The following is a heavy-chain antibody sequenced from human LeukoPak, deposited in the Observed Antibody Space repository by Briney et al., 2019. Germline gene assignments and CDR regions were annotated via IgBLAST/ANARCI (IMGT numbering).Heavy chain of an antibody. V-gene: IGHV3-23*01. Sequence: GGSLRLSCAGSGFSFSSHGMDWVRQAPGTGLEWVSGISPSGDITYYTDSVRGRFTISRDNFKNTLSLQVNSLRAEDTAMYYCAKDDDWGRYKHWGQGTLVTVSS. CDR3: AKDDDWGRYKH. CDR2: ISPSGDIT. D-gene: IGHD3-16*01. J-gene: IGHJ1*01. CDR1: GFSFSSHG.